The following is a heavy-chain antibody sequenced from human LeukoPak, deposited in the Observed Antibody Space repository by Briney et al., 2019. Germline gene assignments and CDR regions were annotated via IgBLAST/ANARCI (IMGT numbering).Heavy chain of an antibody. V-gene: IGHV4-59*08. CDR3: ARREGGSGSYPD. Sequence: SQTLSLTCTVAGASISSFCWSWLRQRPGKGLVWIGYIYYSGSTNYNPSLKSRVTISVDTSKNQFSLKLSSVTAADTAVYYCARREGGSGSYPDWGQGTLVTVSS. CDR2: IYYSGST. J-gene: IGHJ4*02. CDR1: GASISSFC. D-gene: IGHD3-10*01.